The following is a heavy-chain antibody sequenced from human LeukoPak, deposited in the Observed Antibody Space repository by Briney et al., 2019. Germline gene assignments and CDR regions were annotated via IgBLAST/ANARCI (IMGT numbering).Heavy chain of an antibody. CDR2: IYYSGST. V-gene: IGHV4-59*01. Sequence: SXTXXLTCTXXGGSISSYYXSWIRQPPGKGLXWIGYIYYSGSTNYNPSLKSRVTISVDTSKNQFSLKLSSVTAADTAVYYCAREGCSSTSCYRYAFDIWGQGTMVTVSS. CDR3: AREGCSSTSCYRYAFDI. D-gene: IGHD2-2*01. J-gene: IGHJ3*02. CDR1: GGSISSYY.